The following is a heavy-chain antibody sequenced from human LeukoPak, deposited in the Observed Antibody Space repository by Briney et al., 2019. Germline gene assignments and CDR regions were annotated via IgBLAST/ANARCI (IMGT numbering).Heavy chain of an antibody. CDR3: ARSLTGTATGFDY. V-gene: IGHV4-38-2*02. D-gene: IGHD1-20*01. CDR1: GYSISSGYY. J-gene: IGHJ4*02. CDR2: IYHSGST. Sequence: SETLSLTCTVSGYSISSGYYWGWIRQPPGKGLEWIGSIYHSGSTYYNPSLKSRVTISVDTSKNQFSLKLSSVTAADTAVYYCARSLTGTATGFDYWGQGTLVTVSS.